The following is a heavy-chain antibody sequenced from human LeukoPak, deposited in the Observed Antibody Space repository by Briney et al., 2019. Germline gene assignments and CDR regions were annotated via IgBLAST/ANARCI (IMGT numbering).Heavy chain of an antibody. V-gene: IGHV4-38-2*01. Sequence: SETLSLTCAVIGYSISSGYYWGWIRQPPGKGLEWIGSIYHSGSTYYNPSLKSRVTISVDTSKTQLSLRLSSVTAADAAVYYCARANYYGSGSPSVFDYWDQGTLVTVSS. D-gene: IGHD3-10*01. CDR2: IYHSGST. J-gene: IGHJ4*02. CDR1: GYSISSGYY. CDR3: ARANYYGSGSPSVFDY.